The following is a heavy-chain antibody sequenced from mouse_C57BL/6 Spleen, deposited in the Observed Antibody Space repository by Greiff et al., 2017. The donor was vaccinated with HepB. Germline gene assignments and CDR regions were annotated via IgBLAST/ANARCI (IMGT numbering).Heavy chain of an antibody. V-gene: IGHV5-4*03. CDR2: ISDGGSYT. CDR1: GFTFSSYA. D-gene: IGHD1-1*01. Sequence: EVKVVESGGGLVKPGGSLKLSCAASGFTFSSYAMSWVRQTPEKRLEWVATISDGGSYTYYPDNVKGRFTISRDNAKNNLYLQMSHLKSEDTAMYYCARGRSSPDYYAMDYWGQGTSVTVSS. J-gene: IGHJ4*01. CDR3: ARGRSSPDYYAMDY.